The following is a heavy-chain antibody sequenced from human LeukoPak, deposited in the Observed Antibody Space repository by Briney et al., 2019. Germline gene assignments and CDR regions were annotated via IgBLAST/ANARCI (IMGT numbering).Heavy chain of an antibody. V-gene: IGHV3-11*01. D-gene: IGHD5-12*01. Sequence: PGGSLRLSCAASGFTFSDYYMSWIRQAPGKGLEWVSYISSSGSTIYYADSVKGRFTISRDNAKNSLYLQMNSLRAEDTAVYYCAITLRGYAQYYYYYYMDVWGKGTTVTVSS. J-gene: IGHJ6*03. CDR3: AITLRGYAQYYYYYYMDV. CDR1: GFTFSDYY. CDR2: ISSSGSTI.